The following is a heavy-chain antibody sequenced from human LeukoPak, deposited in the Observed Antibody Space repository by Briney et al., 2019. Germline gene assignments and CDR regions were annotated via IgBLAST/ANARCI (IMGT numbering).Heavy chain of an antibody. CDR1: GFTFSSYA. CDR2: ISYDGSNK. V-gene: IGHV3-30*04. Sequence: GGSLRLSCAASGFTFSSYAMHWVRQAPGKGLEWVAVISYDGSNKYYADSVKGRFTISRDNSKNTLYLQMNSLRAEDTAVYYCAKGGGYYGSGTYEAAFDYWGQGTLVTVSS. CDR3: AKGGGYYGSGTYEAAFDY. J-gene: IGHJ4*02. D-gene: IGHD3-10*01.